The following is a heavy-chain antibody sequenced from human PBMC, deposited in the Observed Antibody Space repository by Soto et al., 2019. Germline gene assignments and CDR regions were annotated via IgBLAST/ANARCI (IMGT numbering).Heavy chain of an antibody. CDR2: IWYDGSYK. Sequence: GGSLRLSCAASGFTFSSYGMHWVRQAPGKGLEWVAVIWYDGSYKFYADSVKGRFTISRDNSKNTLYLEMISLRADDTAVYYCARGLYYYGSLIGGVFDPWGQGTLVTVSS. CDR1: GFTFSSYG. V-gene: IGHV3-33*01. J-gene: IGHJ5*02. D-gene: IGHD3-10*01. CDR3: ARGLYYYGSLIGGVFDP.